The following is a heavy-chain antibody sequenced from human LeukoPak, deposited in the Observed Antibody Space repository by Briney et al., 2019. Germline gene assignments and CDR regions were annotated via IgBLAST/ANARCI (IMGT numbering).Heavy chain of an antibody. CDR2: IYYSGST. D-gene: IGHD6-13*01. V-gene: IGHV4-39*07. J-gene: IGHJ6*03. CDR3: ARVGNDPDAAVPYYYYYYMDV. CDR1: GGSISSSSYY. Sequence: SETLSLTCSVSGGSISSSSYYWGWIRQPPGKGLEWIGSIYYSGSTYYNPSLKSRVTISVDTSKNQFSLKLSSVTAADTAVYYCARVGNDPDAAVPYYYYYYMDVWGKGTTVTVSS.